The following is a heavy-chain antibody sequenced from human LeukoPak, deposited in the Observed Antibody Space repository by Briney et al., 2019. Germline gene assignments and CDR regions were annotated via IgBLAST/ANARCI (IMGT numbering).Heavy chain of an antibody. V-gene: IGHV3-74*01. CDR2: MSNDGSYT. CDR3: ARDNWGSFDY. D-gene: IGHD7-27*01. CDR1: GFTFSAYW. J-gene: IGHJ4*02. Sequence: GGSLRLSCVGSGFTFSAYWMGWVRQAPGQGLEYVSHMSNDGSYTVYADSVKGRFTISRENAKKTVYLQMNSLRAEDTAVYYCARDNWGSFDYWGQGVLITVSS.